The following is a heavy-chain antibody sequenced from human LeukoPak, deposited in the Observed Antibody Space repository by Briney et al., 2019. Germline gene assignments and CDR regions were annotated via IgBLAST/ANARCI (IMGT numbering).Heavy chain of an antibody. CDR3: ARMGISYYYDSSTYFPTAFDV. V-gene: IGHV4-38-2*01. Sequence: PSETLSLTCAVSGYSISSGYYWGWIRPSPGKGLEWIATIFHSGSIYYNPSLKSRVTLSVDTSKNQFTLQLNSVTAADTAIYYCARMGISYYYDSSTYFPTAFDVWGQGTMVSVSS. CDR1: GYSISSGYY. CDR2: IFHSGSI. D-gene: IGHD3-22*01. J-gene: IGHJ3*01.